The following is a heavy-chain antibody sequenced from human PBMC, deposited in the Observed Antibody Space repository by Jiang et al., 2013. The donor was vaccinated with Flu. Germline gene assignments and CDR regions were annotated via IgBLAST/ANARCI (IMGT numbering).Heavy chain of an antibody. J-gene: IGHJ4*02. CDR2: INPTTGSS. CDR1: GYTFTSYY. V-gene: IGHV1-46*01. D-gene: IGHD4-17*01. CDR3: ARGQSGAVIDF. Sequence: GAEVKKPGDSVKVSCKASGYTFTSYYIHWVRLAPGEGLECMGIINPTTGSSSYTQNFQRRVSMTRDTSTSTVYMELSSLKSEDTAVYYCARGQSGAVIDFWGQGTLVTVSS.